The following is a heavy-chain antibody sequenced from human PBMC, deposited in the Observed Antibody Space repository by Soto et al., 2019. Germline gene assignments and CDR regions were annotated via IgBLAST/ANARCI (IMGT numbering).Heavy chain of an antibody. Sequence: GSLRLSCAASGFTFSSYAMSWVRQAPGKGLEWVSAISGSGGSTYYADSVKGRFTISRDNSKNTLYLQMNSLRAEDTAVYYCAKDAPFWSGYYTLYYYYGMDVWGQGTTVTVS. J-gene: IGHJ6*02. CDR1: GFTFSSYA. CDR2: ISGSGGST. CDR3: AKDAPFWSGYYTLYYYYGMDV. D-gene: IGHD3-3*01. V-gene: IGHV3-23*01.